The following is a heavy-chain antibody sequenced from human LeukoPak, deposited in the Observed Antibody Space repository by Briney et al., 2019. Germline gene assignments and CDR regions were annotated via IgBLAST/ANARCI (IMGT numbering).Heavy chain of an antibody. Sequence: ASVKVSCKASGYTFTSYYMHWVRQAPGQGLEWMGIINPSGGSTSYAQKFQDRVTMTRDTSTSTVYMELSSLRSEDTAVYYCARDHAPWGLVGATPDYWGQGTLVTVSS. D-gene: IGHD1-26*01. J-gene: IGHJ4*02. V-gene: IGHV1-46*01. CDR2: INPSGGST. CDR3: ARDHAPWGLVGATPDY. CDR1: GYTFTSYY.